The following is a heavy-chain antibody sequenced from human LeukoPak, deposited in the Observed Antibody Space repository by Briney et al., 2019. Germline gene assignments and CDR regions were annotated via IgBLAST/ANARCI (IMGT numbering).Heavy chain of an antibody. J-gene: IGHJ4*02. D-gene: IGHD3-22*01. CDR1: GFTFSSYG. Sequence: GGSLRLSCAASGFTFSSYGMHWVRQAPGKGLEWVAVISYDGSNKYYADSVKGRFTISRDNPKNTLYLQMNSLRAEDTAVYFCAKRGVVIRVILVGFHKEAYYFDSWGQGALVTVSS. V-gene: IGHV3-30*18. CDR3: AKRGVVIRVILVGFHKEAYYFDS. CDR2: ISYDGSNK.